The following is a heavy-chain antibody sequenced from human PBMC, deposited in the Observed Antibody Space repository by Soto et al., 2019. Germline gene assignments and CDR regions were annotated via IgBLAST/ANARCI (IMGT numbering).Heavy chain of an antibody. V-gene: IGHV1-69*13. D-gene: IGHD3-10*01. CDR1: GGTFSSYA. Sequence: SVKVSCKASGGTFSSYAISWVRQAPGQGLEWMGGIIPIFGTANYAQKFQGRVTITADESTSTAYMELSSLRSEDTAVYYCARTRNYGSGSYWDYCGQGTLLTVSS. CDR2: IIPIFGTA. J-gene: IGHJ4*02. CDR3: ARTRNYGSGSYWDY.